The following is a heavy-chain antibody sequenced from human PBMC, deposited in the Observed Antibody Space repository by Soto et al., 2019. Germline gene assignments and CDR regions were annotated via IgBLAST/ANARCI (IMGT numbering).Heavy chain of an antibody. CDR3: ARDLKNGPLPMDV. Sequence: ASETLSLTCTVSGGSISSGGYYWSWIRQHPGKGLEWIGYIYYSGSTYYNPSLKSRVTISVDTSKNQFSLKLSSVTAADTAVYYCARDLKNGPLPMDVWGKGTTVTVSS. CDR2: IYYSGST. D-gene: IGHD4-17*01. CDR1: GGSISSGGYY. V-gene: IGHV4-31*03. J-gene: IGHJ6*03.